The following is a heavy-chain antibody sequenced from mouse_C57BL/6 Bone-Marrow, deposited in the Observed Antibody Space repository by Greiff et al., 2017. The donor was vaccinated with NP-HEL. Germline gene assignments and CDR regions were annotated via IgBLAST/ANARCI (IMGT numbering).Heavy chain of an antibody. CDR2: IYPRSGNN. V-gene: IGHV1-81*01. D-gene: IGHD3-2*02. J-gene: IGHJ2*01. Sequence: VKLQESGAELARPGASVKLSCKASGYTFTSYGISWVQQRTGQGLEWIGEIYPRSGNNSYNEKLTGKATLNANKSYSTAYMELRSLTSEDSAVYFCARNRAQATDYWGQGTTLTVSS. CDR1: GYTFTSYG. CDR3: ARNRAQATDY.